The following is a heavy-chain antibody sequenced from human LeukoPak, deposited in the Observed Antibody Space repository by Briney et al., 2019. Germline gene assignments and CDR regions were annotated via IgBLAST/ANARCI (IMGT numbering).Heavy chain of an antibody. Sequence: GGSLRLSCAASRFTFTNAWMSWVRQAPGKGLEWVSYISGISTIYYADSVKGRFTISRDNAKNSLYLQMNSLRDEDTAVYYCARDVGGYGTKGSYFDYWGQGTLVTVSS. V-gene: IGHV3-69-1*01. CDR2: ISGISTI. CDR3: ARDVGGYGTKGSYFDY. CDR1: RFTFTNAW. J-gene: IGHJ4*02. D-gene: IGHD5-12*01.